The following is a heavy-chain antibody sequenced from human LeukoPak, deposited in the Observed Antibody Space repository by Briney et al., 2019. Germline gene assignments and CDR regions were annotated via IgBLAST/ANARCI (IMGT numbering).Heavy chain of an antibody. D-gene: IGHD6-19*01. Sequence: SLRLSCAASGFTFSSYGLHWVRQAPGKGLEWVAVISYDGSNKYYADSVKGRFTISRDNSKNTLYLQMNSLRAEDTAVYYCAKDGQWHLRDYYYYYGMDVWGQGTTVTVSS. V-gene: IGHV3-30*18. J-gene: IGHJ6*02. CDR1: GFTFSSYG. CDR3: AKDGQWHLRDYYYYYGMDV. CDR2: ISYDGSNK.